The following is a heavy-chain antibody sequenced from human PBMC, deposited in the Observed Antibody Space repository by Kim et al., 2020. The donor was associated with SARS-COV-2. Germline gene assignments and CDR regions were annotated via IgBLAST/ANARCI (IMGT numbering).Heavy chain of an antibody. V-gene: IGHV1-58*01. D-gene: IGHD5-12*01. Sequence: SVKVSCKASGFTFTSSAVQWVRQARGQRLEWIGWIVVGSGNTNYAQKFQERVTITRDMSTSTAYMELSSLRSEDTAVYYCAAGVNGDGYDYFDYWGQGTLVTVSS. CDR3: AAGVNGDGYDYFDY. CDR1: GFTFTSSA. J-gene: IGHJ4*02. CDR2: IVVGSGNT.